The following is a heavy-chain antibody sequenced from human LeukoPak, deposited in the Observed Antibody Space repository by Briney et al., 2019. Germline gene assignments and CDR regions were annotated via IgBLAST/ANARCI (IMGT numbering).Heavy chain of an antibody. CDR3: AKEVPDCSSTSCYPSHFDY. CDR1: GFTFSSYA. D-gene: IGHD2-2*01. CDR2: ISGSGGST. Sequence: GGSLRLSCAASGFTFSSYAMSWVRQAPGKGLEWVSAISGSGGSTYYADSVKGRFTISRDNSKNTLYLQMNSLKAEDTAVYYCAKEVPDCSSTSCYPSHFDYWGQGTLVTVSS. V-gene: IGHV3-23*01. J-gene: IGHJ4*02.